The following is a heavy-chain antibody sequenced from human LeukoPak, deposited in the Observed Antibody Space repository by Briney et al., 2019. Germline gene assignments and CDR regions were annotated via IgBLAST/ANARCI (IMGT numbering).Heavy chain of an antibody. V-gene: IGHV4-34*01. CDR3: ARGSVVTGWFDP. CDR2: INHSGST. CDR1: GGSFSGYY. J-gene: IGHJ5*02. Sequence: SETLSFTCAVYGGSFSGYYWSWIRQPPGKGLEWIGEINHSGSTNYNPSLKSRVTISVDTSKNQFSLKLSSVTAADTAVYYCARGSVVTGWFDPWGQGTLVTVSS. D-gene: IGHD2-21*01.